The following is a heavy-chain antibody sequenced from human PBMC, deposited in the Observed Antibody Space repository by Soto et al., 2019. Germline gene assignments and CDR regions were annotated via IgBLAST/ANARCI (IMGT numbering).Heavy chain of an antibody. CDR1: GFTFSSYA. D-gene: IGHD3-10*01. J-gene: IGHJ5*02. Sequence: GSLRLSCAASGFTFSSYAMSWVRQAPGKGLEWVSAISGSGGSTYYADSVKGRFTISRDNSKNTLYLQMNSLRAEDTAVYYCAKDRKNTMVRGVINWFDPWGQGTLVTVSS. CDR2: ISGSGGST. CDR3: AKDRKNTMVRGVINWFDP. V-gene: IGHV3-23*01.